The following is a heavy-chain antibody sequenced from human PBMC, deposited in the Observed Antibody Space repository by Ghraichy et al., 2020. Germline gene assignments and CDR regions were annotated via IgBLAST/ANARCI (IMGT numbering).Heavy chain of an antibody. CDR3: ARGSGDSSYYYYGMDV. D-gene: IGHD1-26*01. CDR2: IWYDGSNK. V-gene: IGHV3-33*01. Sequence: GGSLRLSCAASGFTFSSYGMHWVRQAPGKGLEWVAVIWYDGSNKYYADSVKGRFTISRDNSKNTLYLQMNSLRAEDTAVYYCARGSGDSSYYYYGMDVWGQGTTVTVSS. CDR1: GFTFSSYG. J-gene: IGHJ6*02.